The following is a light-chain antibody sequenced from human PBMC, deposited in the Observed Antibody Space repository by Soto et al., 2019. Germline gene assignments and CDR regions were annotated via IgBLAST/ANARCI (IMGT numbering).Light chain of an antibody. CDR2: GAS. CDR1: QSVSSN. V-gene: IGKV3-15*01. J-gene: IGKJ4*01. CDR3: QQYNKWPLT. Sequence: EIVMTQTAATLAVCPGERATLSCRASQSVSSNLAWYQHKPGQAASLLIHGASTRATGIPARFSGSGSGTEFTLTISSLQSEDFAVYYCQQYNKWPLTFGGGTKVEIK.